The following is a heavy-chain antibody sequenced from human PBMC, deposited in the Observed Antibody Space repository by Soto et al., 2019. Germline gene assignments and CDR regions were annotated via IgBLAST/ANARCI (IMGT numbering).Heavy chain of an antibody. V-gene: IGHV3-74*01. CDR1: GFTFSSYW. D-gene: IGHD2-15*01. Sequence: EVQLVESGGGLVQPGESLRLSCAATGFTFSSYWMHWVRQAPGKGLVWVSRINSDGGSTSYAGTVKGRFTISRDNAKDTLYLQMSSLRAEDTAVYYCVRTSLVVAAATREDYWGQGTLVTVSS. J-gene: IGHJ4*02. CDR3: VRTSLVVAAATREDY. CDR2: INSDGGST.